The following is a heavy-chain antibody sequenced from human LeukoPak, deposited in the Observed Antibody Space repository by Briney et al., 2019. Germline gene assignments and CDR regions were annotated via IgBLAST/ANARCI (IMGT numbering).Heavy chain of an antibody. J-gene: IGHJ4*02. CDR1: GFTFSSYA. CDR2: ISYDGSNK. CDR3: AREPGFNYYGSGSYFDY. V-gene: IGHV3-30*04. Sequence: GGSLRLSCAASGFTFSSYAMRWVRQAPGKGLEWVAVISYDGSNKYYADSVKGRFTISRDNSKNTLYLQMNSLRAEDTAVYYCAREPGFNYYGSGSYFDYWGQGTLVTVSS. D-gene: IGHD3-10*01.